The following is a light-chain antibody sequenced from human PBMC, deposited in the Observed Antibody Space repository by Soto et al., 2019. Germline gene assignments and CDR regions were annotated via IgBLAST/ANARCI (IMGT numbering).Light chain of an antibody. Sequence: SYELTQRPSVSVSPGQTASITCSGDKLGDKYACWYQQKPGQSPVLVIYQDSKRPSGIPERFSGSNSGNTATLTISGTQAMDEADYYCQAWDSSTHVVFGGGTKVTVL. CDR3: QAWDSSTHVV. V-gene: IGLV3-1*01. J-gene: IGLJ2*01. CDR1: KLGDKY. CDR2: QDS.